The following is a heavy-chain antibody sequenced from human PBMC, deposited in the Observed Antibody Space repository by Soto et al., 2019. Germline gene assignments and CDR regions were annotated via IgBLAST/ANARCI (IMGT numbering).Heavy chain of an antibody. D-gene: IGHD5-18*01. Sequence: ETLSLTCAVYGGSFSGYYWSWIRQPPGKGLEWIGEINHSGSTNYNPSLKSRVTISVDTSKNQFSLKLSSVTAADTAVYYCARIGDTAMDNFDYWGQGTLVTVS. CDR1: GGSFSGYY. CDR2: INHSGST. J-gene: IGHJ4*02. CDR3: ARIGDTAMDNFDY. V-gene: IGHV4-34*01.